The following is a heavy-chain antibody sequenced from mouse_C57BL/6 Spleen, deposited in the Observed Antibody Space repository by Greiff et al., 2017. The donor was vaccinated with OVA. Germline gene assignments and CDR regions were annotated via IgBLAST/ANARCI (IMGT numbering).Heavy chain of an antibody. Sequence: VQLQQPGAELVKPGASVKMSCKASGYTFTSYWITWVKQRPGQGLEWIGDIYPGSGSTNYNEKFKSKATLTVDTSSSTAYMPLSSLTSEDSAVYDCARSEDCGSSVDYWGQGTTLTVSS. D-gene: IGHD1-1*01. J-gene: IGHJ2*01. CDR1: GYTFTSYW. V-gene: IGHV1-55*01. CDR2: IYPGSGST. CDR3: ARSEDCGSSVDY.